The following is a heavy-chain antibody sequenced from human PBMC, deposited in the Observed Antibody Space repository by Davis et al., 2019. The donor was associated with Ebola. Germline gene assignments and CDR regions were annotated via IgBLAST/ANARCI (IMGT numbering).Heavy chain of an antibody. CDR3: ARDITLRGPFDP. Sequence: PGGSLRLSCAASGFTFNTYAISCVPQPPGTGLEWISSISSSGTVTYYADSVKGRFTISRDNSKNTLYLQMNSLRAEDTAVYYCARDITLRGPFDPWGQGTLVTVSS. CDR1: GFTFNTYA. CDR2: ISSSGTVT. D-gene: IGHD3-10*01. V-gene: IGHV3-23*01. J-gene: IGHJ5*02.